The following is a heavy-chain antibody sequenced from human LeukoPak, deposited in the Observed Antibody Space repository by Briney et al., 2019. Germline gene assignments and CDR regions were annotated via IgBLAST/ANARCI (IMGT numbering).Heavy chain of an antibody. CDR2: IRSSSTFI. J-gene: IGHJ4*02. CDR1: GFIFSIYS. V-gene: IGHV3-21*04. CDR3: ARSRGVIVY. D-gene: IGHD3-16*02. Sequence: PGGSLRLSCAASGFIFSIYSMNWVRQAPGKGLEWVSSIRSSSTFIYYADSVKGRFTISRDNAKNSLYLQMNSLRAEDTAVYYCARSRGVIVYWGQGTLVTVSS.